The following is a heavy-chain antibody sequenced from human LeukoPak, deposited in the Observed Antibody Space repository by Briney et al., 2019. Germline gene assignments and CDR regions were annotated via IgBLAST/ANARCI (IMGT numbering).Heavy chain of an antibody. CDR2: ISYSGST. D-gene: IGHD4-17*01. J-gene: IGHJ3*02. CDR3: ARVPYDYGDFGLSFDI. CDR1: GGSINSNNYF. Sequence: SETLSLTCTVSGGSINSNNYFWGWFRQPPGKGLEWIGSISYSGSTYYNPSLKSRVTISVDTSKNQFSLKLSSVTAADTAVYYCARVPYDYGDFGLSFDIWGQGTMVTVSS. V-gene: IGHV4-39*07.